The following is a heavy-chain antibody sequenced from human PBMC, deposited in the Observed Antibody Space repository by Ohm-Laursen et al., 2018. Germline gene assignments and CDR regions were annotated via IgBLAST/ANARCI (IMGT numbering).Heavy chain of an antibody. Sequence: SLRLSCAASGFTFDDYAMHWVRQAPGKGLEWVSGISWNSGSIGYADSVKGRFTISRDNSKNTLFLQMNSLRAGDTAVYYYAKGSVSGHGRYNWFDPWGQGTLVTVSS. CDR3: AKGSVSGHGRYNWFDP. D-gene: IGHD1-26*01. CDR2: ISWNSGSI. V-gene: IGHV3-9*01. CDR1: GFTFDDYA. J-gene: IGHJ5*02.